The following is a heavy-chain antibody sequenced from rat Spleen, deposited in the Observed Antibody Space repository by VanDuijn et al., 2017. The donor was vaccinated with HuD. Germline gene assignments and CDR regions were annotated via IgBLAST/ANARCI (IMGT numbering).Heavy chain of an antibody. CDR2: IKAKSNNYAT. D-gene: IGHD1-12*02. J-gene: IGHJ2*01. CDR1: GFTFSTAW. Sequence: EVQVLESGGGLVQPGNSLKLSCATSGFTFSTAWMYWYRQFPEKRLEWVARIKAKSNNYATDYTKSVKGRFNISSDDSKSSIYLQMNNLKEEDTAIYYCGLTMMVDPFDYWGQGVMVTVSS. CDR3: GLTMMVDPFDY. V-gene: IGHV6-6*01.